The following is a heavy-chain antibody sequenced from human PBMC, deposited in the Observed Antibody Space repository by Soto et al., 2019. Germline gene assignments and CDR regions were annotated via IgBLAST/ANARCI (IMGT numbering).Heavy chain of an antibody. CDR1: GYTFTGYY. Sequence: ASVKVSCKASGYTFTGYYMHWVRQAPGQGLEWMGWINPNSGGTNYAQKFQGWVTMTRDTSISTAYMELSRLRSDDTAVYYCARATGTTYYMDVWGKGTTVTVSS. CDR2: INPNSGGT. CDR3: ARATGTTYYMDV. J-gene: IGHJ6*03. D-gene: IGHD1-7*01. V-gene: IGHV1-2*04.